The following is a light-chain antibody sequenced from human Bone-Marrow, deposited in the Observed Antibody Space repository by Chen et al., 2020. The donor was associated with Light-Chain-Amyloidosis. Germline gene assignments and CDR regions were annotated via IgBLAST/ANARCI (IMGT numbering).Light chain of an antibody. Sequence: LSIGSIATNYVQWYQQRPGSSPTTVIYEGDQRPSGVPDRFSGSIDRSSNSASLTISGLKTEDEADYYCQSYQGSSQGVFGGGTKLTVL. J-gene: IGLJ3*02. CDR3: QSYQGSSQGV. V-gene: IGLV6-57*01. CDR1: IGSIATNY. CDR2: EGD.